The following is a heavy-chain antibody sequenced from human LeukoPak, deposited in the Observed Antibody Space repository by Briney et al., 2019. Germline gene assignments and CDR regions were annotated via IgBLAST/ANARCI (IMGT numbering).Heavy chain of an antibody. CDR2: ISAYNGNT. D-gene: IGHD3-22*01. V-gene: IGHV1-18*01. CDR1: GYTFTSYG. Sequence: ASVKVSCKASGYTFTSYGISWVRQAPGQGLEWMGWISAYNGNTNYAQKLQGRVTMTTDTSTSTAYMELRSLRSDDTAVYYCARSGTEVVVPEVANWFDPWGQGTLVTVSS. J-gene: IGHJ5*02. CDR3: ARSGTEVVVPEVANWFDP.